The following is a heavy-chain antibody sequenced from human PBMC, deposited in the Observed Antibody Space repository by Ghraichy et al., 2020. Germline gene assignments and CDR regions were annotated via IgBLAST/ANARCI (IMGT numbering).Heavy chain of an antibody. CDR3: AIRHGPDDAFVI. CDR1: GGSISSFY. D-gene: IGHD5-24*01. V-gene: IGHV4-4*07. CDR2: IYTSGST. J-gene: IGHJ3*02. Sequence: SETLSLTCPVSGGSISSFYWSWIRQPAGKGLEWIGRIYTSGSTNYNTSRKSRVTMSVDTSKNQFALKLSSVTAADTAVYYCAIRHGPDDAFVIWGQGTMVTVSS.